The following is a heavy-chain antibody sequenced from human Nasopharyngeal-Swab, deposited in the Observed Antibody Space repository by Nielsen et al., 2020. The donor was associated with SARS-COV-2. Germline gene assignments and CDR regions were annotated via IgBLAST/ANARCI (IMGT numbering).Heavy chain of an antibody. J-gene: IGHJ6*02. CDR3: ARDGLDYDFWSAYFMDV. Sequence: VRQAPGKGLEWVSVIYSGGSTYYADSVKGRFTISRDNSKNTLYLQMSSLRAEDTAVYYCARDGLDYDFWSAYFMDVWGQGTTVTVSS. V-gene: IGHV3-66*01. D-gene: IGHD3-3*01. CDR2: IYSGGST.